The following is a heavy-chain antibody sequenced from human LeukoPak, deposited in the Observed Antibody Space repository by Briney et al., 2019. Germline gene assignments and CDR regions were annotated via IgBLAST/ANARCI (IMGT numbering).Heavy chain of an antibody. J-gene: IGHJ4*02. V-gene: IGHV3-23*01. CDR2: ISGSGGST. CDR1: GFTFSSYA. CDR3: AKDGYYYDSSGPSLLSYFDY. D-gene: IGHD3-22*01. Sequence: PGGSLRLSCAASGFTFSSYAMSWVRQAPGKGLEWVSAISGSGGSTYYADSVKGRFTISRVNSKNTLYLQMNSLRAEDTAVYYCAKDGYYYDSSGPSLLSYFDYWGQGTLVTVSS.